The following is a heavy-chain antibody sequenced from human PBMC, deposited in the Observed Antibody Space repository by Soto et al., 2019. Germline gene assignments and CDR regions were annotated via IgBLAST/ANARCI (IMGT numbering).Heavy chain of an antibody. CDR1: GDSISSYF. J-gene: IGHJ4*02. V-gene: IGHV4-59*01. D-gene: IGHD3-22*01. CDR2: IYYSGST. CDR3: ARAETGSYFFDQIGYYYGY. Sequence: SETLSLTCAVSGDSISSYFWRWIRQPPGEGLEFIGYIYYSGSTYYNPSLKSRVTMSIDTSSNQLSLKLTSVTAADTAVYYCARAETGSYFFDQIGYYYGYWGQGTLVTVSS.